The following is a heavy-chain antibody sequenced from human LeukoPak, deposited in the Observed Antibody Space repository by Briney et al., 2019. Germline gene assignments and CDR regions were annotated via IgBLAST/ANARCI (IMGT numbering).Heavy chain of an antibody. J-gene: IGHJ4*02. CDR2: INTDGSRT. D-gene: IGHD3-22*01. CDR1: GFTFSNYW. V-gene: IGHV3-74*01. Sequence: PGGSLRLSCGASGFTFSNYWMHWVRQAPGKGLVWVSRINTDGSRTSYADSVKGRFTISRDNAKNTLYLQMNSLRAEDTAVYYCASEMSSGYYYAFDYWGQGTLVTVSS. CDR3: ASEMSSGYYYAFDY.